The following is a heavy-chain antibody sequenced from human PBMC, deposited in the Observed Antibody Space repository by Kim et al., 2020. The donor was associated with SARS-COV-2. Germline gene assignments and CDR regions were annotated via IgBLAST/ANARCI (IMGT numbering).Heavy chain of an antibody. J-gene: IGHJ4*02. CDR2: IFSGDSDT. V-gene: IGHV5-51*01. CDR3: ARHWPSYGSASYFAY. Sequence: GESLKISCKGSGYTFTSYWIGWVRQMPGRGLEWMGIIFSGDSDTRYSPSFQGQVTISVDKSINTAYLQWSSLKASDTAMYYCARHWPSYGSASYFAYWGQGSLVTVSS. CDR1: GYTFTSYW. D-gene: IGHD3-10*01.